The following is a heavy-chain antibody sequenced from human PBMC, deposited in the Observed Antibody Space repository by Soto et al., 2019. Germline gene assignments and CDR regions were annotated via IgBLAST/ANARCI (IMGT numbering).Heavy chain of an antibody. CDR1: VFTFSNAW. CDR3: TIGSPGYIYGYMFFYYYCGIDV. CDR2: INSKTDCGTT. D-gene: IGHD5-18*01. J-gene: IGHJ6*02. Sequence: PGRSLRLSCAASVFTFSNAWISLVRQAPGKGLEWVDRINSKTDCGTTDYAAPVKGRFTISRDHSKNTLDLQMNSLKTEDTAVYYCTIGSPGYIYGYMFFYYYCGIDVWGQGTTVTVSS. V-gene: IGHV3-15*01.